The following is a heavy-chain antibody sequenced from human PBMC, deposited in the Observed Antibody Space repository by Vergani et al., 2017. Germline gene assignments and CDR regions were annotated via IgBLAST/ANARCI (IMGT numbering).Heavy chain of an antibody. D-gene: IGHD2-2*01. V-gene: IGHV4-34*01. CDR3: ARNRPGTYQLLLLYNWFDP. CDR2: INHSGST. J-gene: IGHJ5*02. CDR1: GGSFSGYY. Sequence: QVQLQQWGAGLLKPSETQSLTCAVYGGSFSGYYWSWIRQPPGKGLEWIGEINHSGSTNYNPSLKSRVTISVDTSKNQFSLKLSSVTAADTAVYYCARNRPGTYQLLLLYNWFDPWGQGTLVTVSS.